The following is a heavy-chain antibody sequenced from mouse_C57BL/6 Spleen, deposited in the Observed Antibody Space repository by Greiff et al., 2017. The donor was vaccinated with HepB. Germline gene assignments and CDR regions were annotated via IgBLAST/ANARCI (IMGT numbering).Heavy chain of an antibody. CDR3: AREGPGGKDY. J-gene: IGHJ2*01. D-gene: IGHD1-1*01. CDR2: IDPSDSYT. V-gene: IGHV1-69*01. Sequence: QVQLQQPGAELVMPGASVKLSCKASGYTFTSYWMHWVKQRPGQGLEWIGEIDPSDSYTHYNQKFKGKSTLTVDKSSSTAYMQLSSLTSEDSAVYYCAREGPGGKDYWGQGTTLTVSS. CDR1: GYTFTSYW.